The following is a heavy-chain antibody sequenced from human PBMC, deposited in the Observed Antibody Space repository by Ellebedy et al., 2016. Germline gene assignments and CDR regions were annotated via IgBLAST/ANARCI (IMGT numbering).Heavy chain of an antibody. CDR3: ANVGGSGIYYNGF. V-gene: IGHV3-23*01. CDR2: VVGSGERT. Sequence: GGSLRLSCAASGLAFSSYGMSWVRQAPGKGLEWVSAVVGSGERTFYADSVKGRFTISRDNSKNMLYLQMSSLKVEDTAVYYCANVGGSGIYYNGFWGQGTLVTVSS. J-gene: IGHJ4*02. D-gene: IGHD3-10*01. CDR1: GLAFSSYG.